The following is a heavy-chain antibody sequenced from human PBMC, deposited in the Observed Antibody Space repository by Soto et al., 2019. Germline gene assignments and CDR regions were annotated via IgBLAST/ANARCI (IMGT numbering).Heavy chain of an antibody. Sequence: SETLSLTCTVSGGSVSSGSYYWSWIRQPPGKGLEWIGYIYYSGSTNYNPSLKSRVTISVDTSKNQFSLKLSSVTAADTAVYYCARVDIVVVPADRRDAFDIWGQGTMVTVSS. CDR2: IYYSGST. V-gene: IGHV4-61*01. D-gene: IGHD2-2*01. J-gene: IGHJ3*02. CDR3: ARVDIVVVPADRRDAFDI. CDR1: GGSVSSGSYY.